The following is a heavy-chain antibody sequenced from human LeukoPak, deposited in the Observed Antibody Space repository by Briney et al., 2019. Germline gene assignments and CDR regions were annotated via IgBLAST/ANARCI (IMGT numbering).Heavy chain of an antibody. CDR2: IWYDGNNK. CDR3: ATDQMYYYGSRSYSPFNH. CDR1: GFTFSTYG. D-gene: IGHD3-10*01. V-gene: IGHV3-33*01. Sequence: GGSLRLSCAASGFTFSTYGMQWVRQAPGKGLEWVALIWYDGNNKYYADSVKGRFTISRDNSKNTLYLQMNSLRAEDTAVYYCATDQMYYYGSRSYSPFNHWGQGTLVTVSS. J-gene: IGHJ4*02.